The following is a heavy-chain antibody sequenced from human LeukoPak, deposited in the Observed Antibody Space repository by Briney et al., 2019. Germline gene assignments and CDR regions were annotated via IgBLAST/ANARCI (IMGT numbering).Heavy chain of an antibody. J-gene: IGHJ5*02. Sequence: SETLSLTCTVSGGSISSYYWSWIRQPPGKGLEWIGYIYYSGSTNYNPSLKSRVTISVDTSKNQFSLKLSSVTAADTAVYHCAKGGPNWFDPWGQGTLVTVSS. CDR3: AKGGPNWFDP. V-gene: IGHV4-59*01. CDR2: IYYSGST. CDR1: GGSISSYY.